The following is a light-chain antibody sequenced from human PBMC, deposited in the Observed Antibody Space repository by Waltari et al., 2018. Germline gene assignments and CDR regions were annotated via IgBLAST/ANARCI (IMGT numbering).Light chain of an antibody. CDR1: QPITTW. Sequence: DIQMTQSPSTLSASVGGRVTITCRASQPITTWVAWYQQKPGQAPHLLIYDASRLEFGVPTRFSGSGSGTEFTLTISSLRPDDFATYYCQQYSSFWTFGQGTKVENK. J-gene: IGKJ1*01. V-gene: IGKV1-5*01. CDR2: DAS. CDR3: QQYSSFWT.